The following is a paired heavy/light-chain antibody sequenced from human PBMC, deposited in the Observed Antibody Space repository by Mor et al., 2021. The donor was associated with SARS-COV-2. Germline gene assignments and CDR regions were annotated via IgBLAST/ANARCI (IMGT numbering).Light chain of an antibody. CDR2: GNT. V-gene: IGLV1-40*01. CDR3: QSYDSSLNGEV. CDR1: SSNIGAGYD. J-gene: IGLJ3*02. Sequence: QSVLTQPPSVSGAPGQRVTISCTGSSSNIGAGYDVHWYQQLPGTAPKLLIYGNTNRPSGVPDRFSGSKSATSASLAITGLQAEDEADYYCQSYDSSLNGEVFGGGTKLTVL.
Heavy chain of an antibody. J-gene: IGHJ4*02. CDR1: GFTFSSYD. CDR2: VSGSGRST. D-gene: IGHD2-8*01. V-gene: IGHV3-23*01. Sequence: EVQLLESGGDLVQPGGSLRLSCAASGFTFSSYDMTWVRQAPGKGLEWVSTVSGSGRSTHYADSVKGRFTISRDNSKNTLYVQMNSLRAEDTAVYYCARRGSNGHYYFDYWGQGTLVTVSS. CDR3: ARRGSNGHYYFDY.